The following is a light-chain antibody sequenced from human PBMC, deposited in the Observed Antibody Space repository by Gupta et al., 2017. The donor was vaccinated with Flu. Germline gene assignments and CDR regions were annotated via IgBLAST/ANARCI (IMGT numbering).Light chain of an antibody. Sequence: IQMPQSPSSLSASVGDRVTITCQASQDISNYLNWYQQKPGKAPKLLNYDATKWERGVPRRFSGSGSATDITFTSSSQQAEDVANYYWQQDDNLYDFGQGTQLEIK. CDR1: QDISNY. CDR2: DAT. J-gene: IGKJ5*01. V-gene: IGKV1-33*01. CDR3: QQDDNLYD.